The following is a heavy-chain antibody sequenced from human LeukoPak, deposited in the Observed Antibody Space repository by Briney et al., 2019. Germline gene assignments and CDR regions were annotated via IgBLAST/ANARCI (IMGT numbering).Heavy chain of an antibody. V-gene: IGHV3-23*01. J-gene: IGHJ4*02. CDR2: ISGSGGST. CDR3: AKRGDSSSWYGNLDY. Sequence: PGGSLRLSCAASGFTFSSYAVSWVRQAPGKGLEWVSAISGSGGSTYYADSVKGRFTISRDNSKNTLYLQMNSLRAEDTAVYYCAKRGDSSSWYGNLDYWGQGTLVTVSS. CDR1: GFTFSSYA. D-gene: IGHD6-13*01.